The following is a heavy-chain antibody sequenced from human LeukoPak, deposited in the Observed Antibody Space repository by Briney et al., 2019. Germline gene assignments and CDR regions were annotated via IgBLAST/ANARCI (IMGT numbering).Heavy chain of an antibody. CDR2: ISYDGSNK. CDR3: ASPRAYYDFWSGYI. Sequence: PGGSLRLSCAASGFTFSSYAMHWVRQAPGKGLEWVAVISYDGSNKYYADSVKGRFTISRDNSKNTLYLQMNSLRAEDTAVYYCASPRAYYDFWSGYIWGQGTMVTVSS. J-gene: IGHJ3*02. CDR1: GFTFSSYA. V-gene: IGHV3-30-3*01. D-gene: IGHD3-3*01.